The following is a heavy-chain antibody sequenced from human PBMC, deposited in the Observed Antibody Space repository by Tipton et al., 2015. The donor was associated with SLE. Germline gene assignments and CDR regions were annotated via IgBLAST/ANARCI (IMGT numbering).Heavy chain of an antibody. V-gene: IGHV3-21*01. CDR1: GFTFSSYS. CDR3: ARDLPDYYDSSGYRGFDI. CDR2: ISSSSSYI. J-gene: IGHJ3*02. D-gene: IGHD3-22*01. Sequence: SLRLSCAASGFTFSSYSMNWVRQAPGKGLEWVSSISSSSSYIYYADSVKGRFTISRDNAKNPLYPQMNSLRAEDTAVYYCARDLPDYYDSSGYRGFDIWGQGTMVTVSS.